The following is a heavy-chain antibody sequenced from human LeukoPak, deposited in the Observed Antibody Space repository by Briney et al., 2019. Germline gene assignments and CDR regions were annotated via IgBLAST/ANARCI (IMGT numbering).Heavy chain of an antibody. Sequence: SETLSLTCTVSGGSISSGGYSWSWIRQHPGKGLEWIGYIYYSGSTYYNPSLKSRVTISVDTSKNQFSLKLSSVTAADTAVYYCARNLGTTTVTTNYYYYYGMDVWGQGTTVTVSS. CDR2: IYYSGST. J-gene: IGHJ6*02. CDR1: GGSISSGGYS. D-gene: IGHD4-17*01. CDR3: ARNLGTTTVTTNYYYYYGMDV. V-gene: IGHV4-31*03.